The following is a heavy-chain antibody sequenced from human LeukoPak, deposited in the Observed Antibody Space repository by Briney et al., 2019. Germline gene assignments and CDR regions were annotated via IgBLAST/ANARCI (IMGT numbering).Heavy chain of an antibody. CDR3: ARVVADNWFDP. J-gene: IGHJ5*02. D-gene: IGHD2-15*01. CDR1: GYTFTNYY. V-gene: IGHV5-51*01. Sequence: PGESLKISCNGSGYTFTNYYIAWVRQLPGKGLEWMGIIYPGDSDTRYSPSFQGQVTISADKSISTAYLQWSSLKASDTAMYYCARVVADNWFDPWGQGTLVTVSS. CDR2: IYPGDSDT.